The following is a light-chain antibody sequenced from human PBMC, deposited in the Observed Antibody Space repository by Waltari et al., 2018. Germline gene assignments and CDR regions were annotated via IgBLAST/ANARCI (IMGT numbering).Light chain of an antibody. CDR2: AVT. CDR1: NSDVGSFHL. CDR3: CSYAEASLLANSYV. Sequence: HSALTQPASVSGSPGQSVTISCTGTNSDVGSFHLVSWYQHHPGKAPNLMIYAVTKRPPGVSYRFSGSKSGNTASLTICGLQAEDEADYYCCSYAEASLLANSYVFGTGTKVTVL. V-gene: IGLV2-23*02. J-gene: IGLJ1*01.